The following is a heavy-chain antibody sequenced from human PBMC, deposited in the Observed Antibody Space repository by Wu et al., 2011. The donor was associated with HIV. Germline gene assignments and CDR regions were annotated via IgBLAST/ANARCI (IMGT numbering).Heavy chain of an antibody. Sequence: QVQLVQSGAEVKKPGASVKVSCKASGYTFTSYGISWVRQAPGQGLEWMGWISAYNGNTNYAQKLQGRATMTTDTSTSTAYMELRSLRSDDTAVYYCARAPSGITMSLGCLDVWGQGTTVTVSS. CDR3: ARAPSGITMSLGCLDV. CDR1: GYTFTSYG. D-gene: IGHD3-22*01. J-gene: IGHJ6*02. CDR2: ISAYNGNT. V-gene: IGHV1-18*01.